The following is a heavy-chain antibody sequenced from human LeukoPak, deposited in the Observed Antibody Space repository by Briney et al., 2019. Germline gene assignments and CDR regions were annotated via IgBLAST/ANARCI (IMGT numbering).Heavy chain of an antibody. CDR3: ARDGRITGTTAHLYYYYYMDV. D-gene: IGHD1-7*01. V-gene: IGHV4-4*07. J-gene: IGHJ6*03. CDR2: IYTSGST. CDR1: GGSISSYY. Sequence: PSETLSLTCTVSGGSISSYYWSWIRQPAGKGLEWIGRIYTSGSTNYNPSLKSRVTMSVDTSKNQFSLKLSSVTAADTAVYYCARDGRITGTTAHLYYYYYMDVWGKGTTVTVSS.